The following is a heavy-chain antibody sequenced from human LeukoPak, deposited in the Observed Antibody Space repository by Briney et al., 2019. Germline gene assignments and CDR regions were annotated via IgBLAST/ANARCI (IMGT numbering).Heavy chain of an antibody. CDR2: IYSGDNT. D-gene: IGHD2-15*01. V-gene: IGHV3-53*01. J-gene: IGHJ3*02. Sequence: PGGSLRLSCAASGFSVGTNYMTWVRQAPGKGLEWVSVIYSGDNTYYADSVKGRFTISRDTPKNTLYLQMNSLRAEDTAVYYCARDTGSGYCSGGRCRGAFDIWGQGTVVTVSS. CDR1: GFSVGTNY. CDR3: ARDTGSGYCSGGRCRGAFDI.